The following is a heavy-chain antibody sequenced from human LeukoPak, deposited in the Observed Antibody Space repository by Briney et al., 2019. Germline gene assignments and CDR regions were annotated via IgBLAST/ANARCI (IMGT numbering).Heavy chain of an antibody. CDR1: GYTFTSYY. CDR3: ARVNANGGYYYYGMDV. Sequence: ASVKVSCKASGYTFTSYYMHWVRQAPGQGLEWVGIINPSGGSTSYAQKFQGRVTMTRDTSTSTVYMELSSLRSEDTAVYYCARVNANGGYYYYGMDVWGQGTTVTVSS. CDR2: INPSGGST. V-gene: IGHV1-46*01. D-gene: IGHD1-1*01. J-gene: IGHJ6*02.